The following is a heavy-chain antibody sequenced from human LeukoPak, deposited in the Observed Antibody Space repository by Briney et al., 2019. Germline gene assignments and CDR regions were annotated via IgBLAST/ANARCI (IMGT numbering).Heavy chain of an antibody. V-gene: IGHV1-2*02. Sequence: GASVKASCKASGYTFTGYYMHWVRQAPGQGLEWMGWINPNSGGTNYAQKFQGRVTMTRDTSISTAYMELSRLRSDDTAVYYCARGAAYDSSGYYLDYWGQGTLVTVSS. CDR3: ARGAAYDSSGYYLDY. J-gene: IGHJ4*02. CDR1: GYTFTGYY. CDR2: INPNSGGT. D-gene: IGHD3-22*01.